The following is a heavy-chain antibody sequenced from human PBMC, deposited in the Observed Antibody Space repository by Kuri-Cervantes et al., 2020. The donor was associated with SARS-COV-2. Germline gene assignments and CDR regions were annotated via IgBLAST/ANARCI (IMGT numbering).Heavy chain of an antibody. CDR2: INPILGTT. V-gene: IGHV1-69*16. CDR3: ARDRAPVSAAGPTYFDY. Sequence: SVKVSCKASGGTFSGYRVTWVRQAPGQGPEWMGEINPILGTTNYAQKFQGRVTITTDGSTTTAYMDLSGLRSDDTAVYYCARDRAPVSAAGPTYFDYWSQGTLVTVSS. J-gene: IGHJ4*02. D-gene: IGHD6-13*01. CDR1: GGTFSGYR.